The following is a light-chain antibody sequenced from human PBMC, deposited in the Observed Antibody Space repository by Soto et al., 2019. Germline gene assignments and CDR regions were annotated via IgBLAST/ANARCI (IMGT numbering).Light chain of an antibody. CDR1: SSNIGANYG. V-gene: IGLV1-40*01. CDR2: DNS. Sequence: QSVLTQPPSVSGAPGQRVTISCTGSSSNIGANYGVHWYQHLPGTAPKLLIYDNSNRPSGVPDRFSGSQSGTSASLAITGLQAEDEADYYCQSYDSSLSGVVFGGGTKLTVL. J-gene: IGLJ2*01. CDR3: QSYDSSLSGVV.